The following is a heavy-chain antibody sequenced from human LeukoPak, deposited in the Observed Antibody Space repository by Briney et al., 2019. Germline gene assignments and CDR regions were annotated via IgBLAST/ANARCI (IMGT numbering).Heavy chain of an antibody. J-gene: IGHJ4*02. Sequence: GGSLRLSCAASGFTFSSYAMSWVRQAPGKGLEWVSAISGSGGSTYYADSVKSRFTISRDNSKNTLYLQMNSLRAEDTAVYYCAKDAVTTGKYYYDSSGYYFVYWGQGTLVTVSS. CDR3: AKDAVTTGKYYYDSSGYYFVY. D-gene: IGHD3-22*01. CDR2: ISGSGGST. V-gene: IGHV3-23*01. CDR1: GFTFSSYA.